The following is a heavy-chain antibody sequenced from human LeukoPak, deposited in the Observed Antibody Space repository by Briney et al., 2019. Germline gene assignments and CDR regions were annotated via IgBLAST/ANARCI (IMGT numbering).Heavy chain of an antibody. J-gene: IGHJ4*02. D-gene: IGHD6-13*01. V-gene: IGHV3-64*04. Sequence: GGSLRLSCSASGFTFSSYAMHWVRQAPGKGLEYVSAISSNGGSTYYADSVKGRFTISRDNAKNSLYLQMNSLRAEDTAVYYCARDSSDGSSWYYFDYWGQGTLVTVSS. CDR2: ISSNGGST. CDR1: GFTFSSYA. CDR3: ARDSSDGSSWYYFDY.